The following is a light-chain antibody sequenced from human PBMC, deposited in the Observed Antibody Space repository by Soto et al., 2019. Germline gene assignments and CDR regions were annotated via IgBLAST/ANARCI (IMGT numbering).Light chain of an antibody. Sequence: QSALTQPASVSGSPGQSITISCTGTTSDVGGYNYVSWYQHHPGKAPKLMIYDVGNRPSGVSNRFSGSKSGNTASLTISGLQAEDEADYYCSSYTSGSTRYVFGTGTKVTVL. J-gene: IGLJ1*01. V-gene: IGLV2-14*03. CDR3: SSYTSGSTRYV. CDR2: DVG. CDR1: TSDVGGYNY.